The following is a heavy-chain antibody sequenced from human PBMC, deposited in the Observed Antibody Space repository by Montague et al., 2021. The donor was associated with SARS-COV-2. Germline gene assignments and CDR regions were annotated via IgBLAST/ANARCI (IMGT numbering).Heavy chain of an antibody. Sequence: SLRLSCAASGFTFSSYAMHWVRQAPGKGLEWVAAISYDGSNKYYXDSXKGRFTISRDNSKNTLYLQMNSLRAEDTAVYYCARDNYDYVWGSYRYIYWGQGTLVTVSS. D-gene: IGHD3-16*02. J-gene: IGHJ4*02. CDR1: GFTFSSYA. V-gene: IGHV3-30*04. CDR2: ISYDGSNK. CDR3: ARDNYDYVWGSYRYIY.